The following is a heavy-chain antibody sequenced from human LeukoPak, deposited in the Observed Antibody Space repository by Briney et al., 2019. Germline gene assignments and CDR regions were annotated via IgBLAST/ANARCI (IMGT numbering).Heavy chain of an antibody. D-gene: IGHD4-23*01. CDR3: SLGGKDFDY. J-gene: IGHJ4*02. V-gene: IGHV3-7*03. Sequence: GSLRLSCAASGFTFSSYWMSWVRQAPGKGLEWVANIKQDGSEKYYVDSVKGRFTISRDNSKNTLYLQMNSLRAEDTAVYYCSLGGKDFDYWGQGTLVTVSS. CDR1: GFTFSSYW. CDR2: IKQDGSEK.